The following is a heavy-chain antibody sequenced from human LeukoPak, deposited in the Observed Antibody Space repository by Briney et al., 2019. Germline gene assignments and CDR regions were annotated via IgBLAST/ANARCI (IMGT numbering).Heavy chain of an antibody. J-gene: IGHJ4*02. D-gene: IGHD2-2*01. CDR2: ISYSGST. V-gene: IGHV4-59*08. CDR3: ARARYCSSTSCYYYFDY. CDR1: GGSISSYY. Sequence: SETLSLTCTVSGGSISSYYWSWIRQPPGKGLEWIGYISYSGSTYYNPSLKSRVTISVDTSKNQFSLKLSSVTTADTAVYYCARARYCSSTSCYYYFDYWGQGTLVTVSS.